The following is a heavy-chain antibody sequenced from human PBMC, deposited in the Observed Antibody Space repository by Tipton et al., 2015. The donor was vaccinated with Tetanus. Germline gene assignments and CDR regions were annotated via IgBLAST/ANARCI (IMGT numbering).Heavy chain of an antibody. V-gene: IGHV4-34*01. D-gene: IGHD3-16*01. CDR3: ARVGRHQQFTYYHFYYGLDV. CDR2: INHSGST. CDR1: GGSFSDYV. Sequence: TLSLTCAVYGGSFSDYVWSWIRQPPEKGLEWIGEINHSGSTNYNLSLKSRVTISVDTSENQFSLTLSPVTAADTAVYYCARVGRHQQFTYYHFYYGLDVWGQGTTVTVSS. J-gene: IGHJ6*02.